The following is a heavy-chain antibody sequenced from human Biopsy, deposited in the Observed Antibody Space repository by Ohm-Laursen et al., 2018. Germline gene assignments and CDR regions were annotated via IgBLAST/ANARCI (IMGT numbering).Heavy chain of an antibody. J-gene: IGHJ4*02. Sequence: SVKVSCKASGYTFTSYGISWVRQAPGQGLEWMGWSSTSIIAYSGNTNYAKRFQGRVTLTTDTSTSTGFMDLRSLRPDDTAVYYCARHNGVSSWYPLDYWGQGTLITVSS. D-gene: IGHD2-8*01. CDR3: ARHNGVSSWYPLDY. CDR2: SSTSIIAYSGNT. V-gene: IGHV1-18*01. CDR1: GYTFTSYG.